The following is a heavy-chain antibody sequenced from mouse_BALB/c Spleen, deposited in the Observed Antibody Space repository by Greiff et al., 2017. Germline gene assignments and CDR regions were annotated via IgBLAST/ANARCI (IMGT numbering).Heavy chain of an antibody. CDR1: GFTFSSYA. Sequence: EVKLVESGGGLVKPGGSLKLSCAASGFTFSSYAMSWVRQTPEKRLEWVASISSGGSTYYPDSVKGRFTISRDNAKNTLYLQMSSLKSEDTAMYYCTRVVRWEYYFDYWGQGTTLTVSS. CDR2: ISSGGST. V-gene: IGHV5-6-5*01. D-gene: IGHD1-1*02. J-gene: IGHJ2*01. CDR3: TRVVRWEYYFDY.